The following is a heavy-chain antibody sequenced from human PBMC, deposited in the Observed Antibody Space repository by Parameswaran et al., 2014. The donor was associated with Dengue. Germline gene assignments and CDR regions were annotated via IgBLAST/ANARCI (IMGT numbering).Heavy chain of an antibody. Sequence: WVRQAPGQGLEWMGRIIPILGIANYAQKFQGRVTITADKSTSTAYMELSSLRSEDTAVYYCARDPFPRWLRPLGNYALGQGTLVTVSS. CDR2: IIPILGIA. D-gene: IGHD5-24*01. V-gene: IGHV1-69*04. CDR3: ARDPFPRWLRPLGNYA. J-gene: IGHJ5*02.